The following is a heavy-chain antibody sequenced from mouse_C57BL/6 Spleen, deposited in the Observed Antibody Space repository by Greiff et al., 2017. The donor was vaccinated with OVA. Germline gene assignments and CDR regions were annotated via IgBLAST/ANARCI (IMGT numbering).Heavy chain of an antibody. Sequence: EVKLLESGPGLVKPSQSLSLTCSFTGYSITSGYYWNWLRQFPGNKLEWMGYISYDGSNNYNPSLKNRISITRDTSKNQFFLKLNSVTTEDTATYYCARDKDYGSRDIDYWGQGTTLTVSS. D-gene: IGHD1-1*01. V-gene: IGHV3-6*01. J-gene: IGHJ2*01. CDR1: GYSITSGYY. CDR2: ISYDGSN. CDR3: ARDKDYGSRDIDY.